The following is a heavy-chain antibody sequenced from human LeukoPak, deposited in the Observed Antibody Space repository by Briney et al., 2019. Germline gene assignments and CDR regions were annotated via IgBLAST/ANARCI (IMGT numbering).Heavy chain of an antibody. D-gene: IGHD1-1*01. Sequence: GGSLRLSCAASGFTFSSYAMSWVRQAPGKGLEWVSAISGSGGSTYYADSVKGRFTISRDNSKNTLYLQMNSLRAEDTAVYYCARSPVQLERRLQGGYYYMDVWGKGTTVTVSS. J-gene: IGHJ6*03. CDR2: ISGSGGST. V-gene: IGHV3-23*01. CDR3: ARSPVQLERRLQGGYYYMDV. CDR1: GFTFSSYA.